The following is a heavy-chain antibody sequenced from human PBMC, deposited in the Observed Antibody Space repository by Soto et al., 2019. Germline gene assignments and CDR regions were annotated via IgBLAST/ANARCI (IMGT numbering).Heavy chain of an antibody. Sequence: PSESLSITCTACGDRVSSEQYSWNWIHQLPGKGLEWIGYIYHRWNTYFNPSLKSRVTILVDTSKNQFYLYVNSVTPADTAVYYCARSYTTSKEANWFDPWGQGTQVTVS. V-gene: IGHV4-30-4*01. J-gene: IGHJ5*02. CDR1: GDRVSSEQYS. CDR3: ARSYTTSKEANWFDP. CDR2: IYHRWNT. D-gene: IGHD1-1*01.